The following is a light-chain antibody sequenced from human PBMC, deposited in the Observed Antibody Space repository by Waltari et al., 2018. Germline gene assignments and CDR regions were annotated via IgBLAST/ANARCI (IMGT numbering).Light chain of an antibody. CDR3: SSYAGSNNFV. Sequence: SGLTQAPSASGSPGQSVTISCTGTSSDVGAYNYVSWYQQHPGKGPKVIIYEGNKRPSGVPDRFSGSKSGNTASLTVSGLQAEDEADYYCSSYAGSNNFVFGSGTTVTVL. CDR2: EGN. V-gene: IGLV2-8*01. J-gene: IGLJ1*01. CDR1: SSDVGAYNY.